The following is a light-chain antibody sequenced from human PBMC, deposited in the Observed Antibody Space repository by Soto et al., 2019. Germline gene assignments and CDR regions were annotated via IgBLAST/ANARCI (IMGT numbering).Light chain of an antibody. V-gene: IGKV3D-15*01. CDR3: QQYNNWPRT. CDR2: NAF. Sequence: EILMTQSQATLSVSPGERATRSCRASQSVSSNLAWYQQKPGQAPRLLIYNAFNRATGIPDRFSGSGSGTDFTLTISRLEPEDFAVYYCQQYNNWPRTFGQGTKVDIK. J-gene: IGKJ1*01. CDR1: QSVSSN.